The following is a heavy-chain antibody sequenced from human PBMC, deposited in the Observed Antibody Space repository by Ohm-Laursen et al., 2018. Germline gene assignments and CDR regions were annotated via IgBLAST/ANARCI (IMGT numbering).Heavy chain of an antibody. CDR2: INHSRST. J-gene: IGHJ6*02. V-gene: IGHV4-34*01. CDR1: GGSFRGYY. Sequence: TLSLTCAVYGGSFRGYYWHWIRQPPGKGLEWIGEINHSRSTKYNSSFKSRVTISVDTSKNQFSLKLSSVTAADTAVYYCASTGLRGGYYGMDVWGQGTTVTVSS. D-gene: IGHD1-14*01. CDR3: ASTGLRGGYYGMDV.